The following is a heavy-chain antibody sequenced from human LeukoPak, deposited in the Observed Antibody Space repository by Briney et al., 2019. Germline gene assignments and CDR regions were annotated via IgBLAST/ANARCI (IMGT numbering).Heavy chain of an antibody. J-gene: IGHJ3*02. Sequence: ASVKVSCKASGYTFTGYYMHWVRQAPGQGLEWMGWINPNSGGTNYAQKFQGRVTMTRDTSISTAYMELSRLRSDDTAVYYCARGTLGDDILTGYYLDAFDIWGQGTMVTVSS. CDR2: INPNSGGT. V-gene: IGHV1-2*02. CDR3: ARGTLGDDILTGYYLDAFDI. CDR1: GYTFTGYY. D-gene: IGHD3-9*01.